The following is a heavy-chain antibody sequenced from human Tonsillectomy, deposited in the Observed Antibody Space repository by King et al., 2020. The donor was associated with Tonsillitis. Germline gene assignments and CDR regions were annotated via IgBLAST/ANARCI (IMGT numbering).Heavy chain of an antibody. CDR3: VREWAY. D-gene: IGHD1-26*01. CDR2: IINGGNDI. J-gene: IGHJ4*02. CDR1: GFTFSSNA. Sequence: VQLVESGGGLLQPGGSLRLSCAASGFTFSSNALNWVRQAPGKGPEWVSYIINGGNDIYYAESVKGRFTISRDNANSSLYLQMNSLRADDTAMYYCVREWAYWGQGTLVTVSS. V-gene: IGHV3-48*01.